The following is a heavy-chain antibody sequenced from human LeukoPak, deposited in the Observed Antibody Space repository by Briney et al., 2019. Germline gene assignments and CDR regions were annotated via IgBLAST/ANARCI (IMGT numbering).Heavy chain of an antibody. J-gene: IGHJ4*02. D-gene: IGHD3-22*01. CDR2: INHSGST. CDR3: ARVGMAHYYDSSGYYPSYFDY. V-gene: IGHV4-34*01. CDR1: GGSFSGYY. Sequence: TSETLSLTCAVYGGSFSGYYWSWIRQPPGKGLEWIGEINHSGSTNYNPSLKSRVTISVDTSKNQFSLKLSSVTAADTAVYYCARVGMAHYYDSSGYYPSYFDYWGQGTLVTVSS.